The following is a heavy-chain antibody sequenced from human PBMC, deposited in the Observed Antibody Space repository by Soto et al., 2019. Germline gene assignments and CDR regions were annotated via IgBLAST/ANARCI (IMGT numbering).Heavy chain of an antibody. D-gene: IGHD3-22*01. CDR3: ARTRSAHYDDSSGYYLYYFDY. J-gene: IGHJ4*02. CDR1: GGSISSYY. CDR2: IYYSGST. Sequence: QVQLQESGPGLVKPSETLSLTCTVSGGSISSYYWSWIRQPPGKGLEWIGYIYYSGSTNYNPSLDSPGTISVNTSKNQFSLELHCVTPANTAVYFCARTRSAHYDDSSGYYLYYFDYWGQGPLVTVSS. V-gene: IGHV4-59*01.